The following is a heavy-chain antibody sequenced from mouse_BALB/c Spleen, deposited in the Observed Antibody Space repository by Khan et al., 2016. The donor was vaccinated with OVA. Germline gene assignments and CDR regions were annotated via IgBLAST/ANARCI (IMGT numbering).Heavy chain of an antibody. CDR1: GYTFTSYW. Sequence: QVQLQQSGAELVKAGASVKMSCKASGYTFTSYWMHWVKQRLGQGLEWFAETNPTNGRTYYNEKFKSKATLTVDKSSSTAYRLLSGPTFEVSAVYYCARIKKIVATYFDYWGQGTTPTVSS. V-gene: IGHV1S81*02. D-gene: IGHD1-1*01. CDR2: TNPTNGRT. CDR3: ARIKKIVATYFDY. J-gene: IGHJ2*01.